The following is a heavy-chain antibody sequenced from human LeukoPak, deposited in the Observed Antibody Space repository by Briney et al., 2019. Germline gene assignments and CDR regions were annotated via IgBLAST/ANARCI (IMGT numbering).Heavy chain of an antibody. CDR2: VYYSGIT. J-gene: IGHJ5*02. CDR3: ARLLGWSGPINWFDL. V-gene: IGHV4-59*08. D-gene: IGHD3-3*01. Sequence: PSETLSLTCTVPGGSISSDYWSWIRQPPGKGLEWFGYVYYSGITNYNPSLKSRVTISVGTSKNLFSLKLTSVTAADTAVYYCARLLGWSGPINWFDLWGRGTLVTVSS. CDR1: GGSISSDY.